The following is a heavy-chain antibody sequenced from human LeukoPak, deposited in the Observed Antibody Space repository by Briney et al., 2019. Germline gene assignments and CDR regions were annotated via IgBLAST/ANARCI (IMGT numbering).Heavy chain of an antibody. D-gene: IGHD4-17*01. CDR3: ARLARSTRDYSWHFDL. CDR2: VFYSGTT. J-gene: IGHJ2*01. CDR1: GGSVSSNNYY. V-gene: IGHV4-39*01. Sequence: SETLSLTCTVSGGSVSSNNYYWTWLRRPPGMGLQWIGTVFYSGTTYYNPSLKSRATTSVDTSKNQFSLKLSSVTVADMAVYYCARLARSTRDYSWHFDLWGRGTLVTVSS.